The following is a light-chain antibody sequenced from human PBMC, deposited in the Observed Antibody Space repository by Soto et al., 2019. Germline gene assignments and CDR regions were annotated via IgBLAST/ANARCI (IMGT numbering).Light chain of an antibody. CDR1: RTVDGNY. CDR2: SAS. V-gene: IGKV3-20*01. CDR3: QQYGSSPDT. Sequence: VVLTQSPGTLSLSPGERATLSCRASRTVDGNYLAWYHQKPGQAPRLLIHSASTRAPGIPDRFSASGAGTDFTLTISRLEPEDSAVYYCQQYGSSPDTFGQGTRLEIK. J-gene: IGKJ5*01.